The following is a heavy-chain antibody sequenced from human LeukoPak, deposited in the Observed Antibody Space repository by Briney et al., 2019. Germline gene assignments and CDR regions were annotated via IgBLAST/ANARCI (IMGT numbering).Heavy chain of an antibody. V-gene: IGHV3-23*01. J-gene: IGHJ4*02. D-gene: IGHD6-6*01. CDR2: ISSSGGST. CDR1: GFTFSSSA. Sequence: GGSLRLPCAASGFTFSSSAMSWVRQAPGKGLEWVSVISSSGGSTYYADSVKGRFTISRDNSKNTLYLQMNSLRAEDTAVYYCAKGSRSIAVDNLCDYWGQGTLVTVSS. CDR3: AKGSRSIAVDNLCDY.